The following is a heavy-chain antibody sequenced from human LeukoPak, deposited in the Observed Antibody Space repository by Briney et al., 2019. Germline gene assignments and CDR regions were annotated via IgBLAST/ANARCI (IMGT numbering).Heavy chain of an antibody. CDR3: ASGYTNSWYYFDY. D-gene: IGHD6-13*01. V-gene: IGHV4-59*01. J-gene: IGHJ4*02. CDR1: GGSISSNY. Sequence: PSETLSLTCTVSGGSISSNYWSWIRQPPGKGLEWIGYIYSTGGTNYNPSLESRVTISVDTSKNQFSLKLSSVTAADTAVYYCASGYTNSWYYFDYWGQGTLVTVSS. CDR2: IYSTGGT.